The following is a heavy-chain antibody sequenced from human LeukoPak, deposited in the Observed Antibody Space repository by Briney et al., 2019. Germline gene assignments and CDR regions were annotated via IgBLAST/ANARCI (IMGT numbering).Heavy chain of an antibody. CDR1: GLTFSNYR. Sequence: GGSLRLSCAASGLTFSNYRMSWVRQAPGKGLEWVANIEQDGSEKYYVDSVKGRFAISRDNAKNSLYLQMNSLRAEDTAVYHCRSCSSISCYSFDYWGQGTLVTVSS. CDR3: RSCSSISCYSFDY. V-gene: IGHV3-7*01. J-gene: IGHJ4*02. CDR2: IEQDGSEK. D-gene: IGHD2-2*01.